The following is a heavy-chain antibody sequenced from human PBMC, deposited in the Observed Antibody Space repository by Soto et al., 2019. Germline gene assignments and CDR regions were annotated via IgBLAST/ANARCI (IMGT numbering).Heavy chain of an antibody. Sequence: ASVKVSCKASGYTFTGYYMHWVRQAPGQGLEWMGWINPNSGGTNYAQKFQGWVTMTRDTSISKAYMELSRLRTDDTAVYYCARGPTIAAAGTPFFDYWGQGTLVTVSS. CDR2: INPNSGGT. CDR3: ARGPTIAAAGTPFFDY. CDR1: GYTFTGYY. V-gene: IGHV1-2*04. J-gene: IGHJ4*02. D-gene: IGHD6-13*01.